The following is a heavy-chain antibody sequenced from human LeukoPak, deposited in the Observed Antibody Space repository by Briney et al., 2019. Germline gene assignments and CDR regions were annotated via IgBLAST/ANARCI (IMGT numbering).Heavy chain of an antibody. CDR3: ARVDNIVVVPAASYYFDY. D-gene: IGHD2-2*01. CDR1: GFTFDGYG. V-gene: IGHV3-20*04. J-gene: IGHJ4*02. Sequence: GGSLRLSCAASGFTFDGYGMSWVRHAPGKGLEWVSGINWNGGSTGYADSVKGRFTISRDNAKNSLYLQMNSLRAEDTALYYCARVDNIVVVPAASYYFDYWGQGTLVTVSS. CDR2: INWNGGST.